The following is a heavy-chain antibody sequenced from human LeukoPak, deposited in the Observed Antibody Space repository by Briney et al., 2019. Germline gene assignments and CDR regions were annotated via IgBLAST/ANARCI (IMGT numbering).Heavy chain of an antibody. CDR3: ATSSSGYYHDAFDI. Sequence: PGGSLRLSCAASGFTFSSYSMNWVRQAPGKGLEWVSSISSSSSYIHYADSVKGRFTISRDNAKNSLYLQMNSLRAEDTAVYYCATSSSGYYHDAFDIWGQGTMVTVSS. CDR1: GFTFSSYS. CDR2: ISSSSSYI. V-gene: IGHV3-21*01. J-gene: IGHJ3*02. D-gene: IGHD3-22*01.